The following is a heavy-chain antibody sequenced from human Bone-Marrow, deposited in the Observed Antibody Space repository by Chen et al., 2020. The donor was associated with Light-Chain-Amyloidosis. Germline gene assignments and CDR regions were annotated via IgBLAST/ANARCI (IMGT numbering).Heavy chain of an antibody. CDR3: ARMFGFCSGGSCYSAYFDY. Sequence: QLQLQESGPGLVRPSETLSLTCTVPGGSISIHSDYWGWIRQPPGKGLEWIGSMSYSGSTYYSPSLKSRVTISVDTPKNQFSLRLNSVTAADTALYYCARMFGFCSGGSCYSAYFDYWGQGALVTVSS. CDR2: MSYSGST. D-gene: IGHD2-15*01. J-gene: IGHJ4*02. V-gene: IGHV4-39*01. CDR1: GGSISIHSDY.